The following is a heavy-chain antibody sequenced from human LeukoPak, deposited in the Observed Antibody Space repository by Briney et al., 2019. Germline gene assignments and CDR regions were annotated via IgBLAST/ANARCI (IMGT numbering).Heavy chain of an antibody. CDR1: GFTLSSHS. Sequence: GGSLRLSCAASGFTLSSHSMNWVRQAPGQGLEWVASISRSSSYIYYADSVKGRFIISRDNAKSSLYLQMNSLRAEDTAVYYCAGEHPPSYYFDSNVGDAFDVWGQGTMVTVFS. CDR2: ISRSSSYI. CDR3: AGEHPPSYYFDSNVGDAFDV. V-gene: IGHV3-21*01. J-gene: IGHJ3*01. D-gene: IGHD3-22*01.